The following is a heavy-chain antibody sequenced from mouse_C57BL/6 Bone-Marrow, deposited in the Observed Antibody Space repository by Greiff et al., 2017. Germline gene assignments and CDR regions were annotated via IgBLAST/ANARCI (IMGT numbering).Heavy chain of an antibody. J-gene: IGHJ2*01. D-gene: IGHD2-2*01. CDR1: GYTFTDYN. Sequence: VQLQQSGPELVKPGASVKIPCKASGYTFTDYNMDWVKQSHGKSLEWIGDINPNNGGTIYNQKFKGKATLTVDKSSSTAYMELRSLTSEDTAVYDCARKGLRRRGYYFDYWGQGTTLTVSS. V-gene: IGHV1-18*01. CDR3: ARKGLRRRGYYFDY. CDR2: INPNNGGT.